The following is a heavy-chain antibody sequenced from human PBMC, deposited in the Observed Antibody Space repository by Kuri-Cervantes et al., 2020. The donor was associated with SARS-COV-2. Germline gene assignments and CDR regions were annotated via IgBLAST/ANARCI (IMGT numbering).Heavy chain of an antibody. CDR1: GFTFSNYA. J-gene: IGHJ6*02. CDR3: ARDYYGMDV. CDR2: ISYDGSDK. V-gene: IGHV3-30*07. Sequence: GGPLRLSCAASGFTFSNYAIHWVRQAPGKGLEWVALISYDGSDKNYAVSVKGRFTIARDNAKNTLYLQMNSLRAEDTAVYYCARDYYGMDVWGQGTMVTVSS.